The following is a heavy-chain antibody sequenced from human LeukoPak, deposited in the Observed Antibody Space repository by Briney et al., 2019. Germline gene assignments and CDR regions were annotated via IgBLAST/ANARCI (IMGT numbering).Heavy chain of an antibody. J-gene: IGHJ6*02. D-gene: IGHD6-25*01. Sequence: PGGSLRLSCVASGFTFDDHAMHWVRQAPGKGLERVSSISWYSGNICYADFVKGRFSIARDNAKNTLYLEMNSLRTDDTALYFGARAVWRSGFYYAMDVWGLGTMVAVSS. CDR1: GFTFDDHA. V-gene: IGHV3-9*01. CDR2: ISWYSGNI. CDR3: ARAVWRSGFYYAMDV.